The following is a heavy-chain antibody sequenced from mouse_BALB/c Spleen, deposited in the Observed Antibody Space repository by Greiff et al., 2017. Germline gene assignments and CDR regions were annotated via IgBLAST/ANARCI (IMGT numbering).Heavy chain of an antibody. CDR2: ISSGGGST. CDR1: GFAFSSYD. Sequence: EVQVVESGGGLVKPGGSLKLSCAASGFAFSSYDMSWVRQTPEKRLEWVAYISSGGGSTYYPDTVKGRFTISRDNAKNTLYLQMSSLKSEDTAMYYCARQGFTTATAMGYWGQGTSVTVSS. D-gene: IGHD1-2*01. CDR3: ARQGFTTATAMGY. J-gene: IGHJ4*01. V-gene: IGHV5-12-1*01.